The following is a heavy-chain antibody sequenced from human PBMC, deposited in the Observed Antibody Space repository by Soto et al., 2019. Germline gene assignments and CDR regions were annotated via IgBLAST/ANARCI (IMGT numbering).Heavy chain of an antibody. Sequence: QITLKESGPTLVKPTQPLTLTCTCSGFSLSTSGVGVGWIRQPPGKALEWLALIYWDDDKRYSPSLKSRLTITKDTSKNQVVRTMTNMDPVDTATYYCAHRRWDHNWNRQLGVFAPWGQGTLVTVSS. V-gene: IGHV2-5*02. CDR3: AHRRWDHNWNRQLGVFAP. CDR2: IYWDDDK. D-gene: IGHD1-20*01. J-gene: IGHJ5*02. CDR1: GFSLSTSGVG.